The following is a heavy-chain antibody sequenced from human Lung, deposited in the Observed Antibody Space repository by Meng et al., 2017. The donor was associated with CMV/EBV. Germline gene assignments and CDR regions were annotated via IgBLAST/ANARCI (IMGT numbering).Heavy chain of an antibody. CDR1: GFPFRSYA. CDR2: VSHHGRNK. D-gene: IGHD6-13*01. Sequence: XCAASGFPFRSYAMHWVRQAPGKGLEWVAVVSHHGRNKYYADSVKGRFTISRDNSKNTLYLHMNSLRAEDSAVFYCARARATGTDTSSPDSWGQGTLVTVSS. J-gene: IGHJ4*02. V-gene: IGHV3-30*04. CDR3: ARARATGTDTSSPDS.